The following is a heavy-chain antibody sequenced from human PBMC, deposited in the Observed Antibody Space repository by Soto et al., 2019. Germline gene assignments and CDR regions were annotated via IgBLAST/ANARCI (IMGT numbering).Heavy chain of an antibody. D-gene: IGHD6-19*01. Sequence: QVQLQESGPGLVKPSETLSLTCSVSGGSISGHYWTWIRQSPGKGLEWIGYIFYSGSTNYNPSLKSRGTISVDTSKNQFSLKMSSVTAADTAVYYCARVGSSGWSPDYWGRGTLVTVSS. CDR3: ARVGSSGWSPDY. J-gene: IGHJ4*02. V-gene: IGHV4-59*11. CDR1: GGSISGHY. CDR2: IFYSGST.